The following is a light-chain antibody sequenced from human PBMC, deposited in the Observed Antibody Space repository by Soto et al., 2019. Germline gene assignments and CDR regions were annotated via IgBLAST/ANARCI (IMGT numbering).Light chain of an antibody. CDR2: DVT. Sequence: QSALTQPPSVSGSPGQSVTISCTGTKEVATYNRVSWYQQTPGTSPKLLIYDVTKRASGISDRFSGSKSGNTASLTISGLHTDDEGDYYCGLYTIDETVVLGGGTKLTVL. CDR1: KEVATYNR. J-gene: IGLJ2*01. V-gene: IGLV2-18*01. CDR3: GLYTIDETVV.